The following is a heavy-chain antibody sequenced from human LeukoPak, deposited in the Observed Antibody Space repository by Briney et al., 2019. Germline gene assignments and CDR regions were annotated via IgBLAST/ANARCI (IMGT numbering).Heavy chain of an antibody. CDR3: ARTQASGSYSALDI. V-gene: IGHV4-39*01. J-gene: IGHJ3*02. CDR1: GGSISSSSYY. D-gene: IGHD1-26*01. CDR2: IYYSGST. Sequence: SETLSLTCTVSGGSISSSSYYWGWIRQPPGKGLEWIGSIYYSGSTYYNPSLKSRVTISVDTSKNQFSLKLSSVTAADTAVYYCARTQASGSYSALDIWGQGTMVTVSS.